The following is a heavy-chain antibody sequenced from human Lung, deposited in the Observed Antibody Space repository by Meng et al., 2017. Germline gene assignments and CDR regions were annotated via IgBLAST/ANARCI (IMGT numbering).Heavy chain of an antibody. D-gene: IGHD2-21*01. CDR2: IYHSGST. Sequence: VQWQESGPGLVKPSGTLSLTCAVSGGSISSDNWWSWVRQPPGKGLEWIGEIYHSGSTNYNPSLKSRITISVDKPKNQFSLTLSSVTAADTAVYYCTKNDFYCLGYWGQGTLVTVSS. J-gene: IGHJ4*02. V-gene: IGHV4-4*02. CDR1: GGSISSDNW. CDR3: TKNDFYCLGY.